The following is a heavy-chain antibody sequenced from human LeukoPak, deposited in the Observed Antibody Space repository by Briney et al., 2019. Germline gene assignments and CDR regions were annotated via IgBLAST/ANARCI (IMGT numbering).Heavy chain of an antibody. Sequence: ASVKVSCKASGYTFTGYYMHWVRQAPGQGLEWMGWINPNSGGTNYAQKFQGRVTMTRDTSISTAYMELSRLRSDDTAVYYCARVSSSWPGAIPWWFDPWGQGTLVTVSS. J-gene: IGHJ5*02. D-gene: IGHD6-13*01. V-gene: IGHV1-2*02. CDR1: GYTFTGYY. CDR3: ARVSSSWPGAIPWWFDP. CDR2: INPNSGGT.